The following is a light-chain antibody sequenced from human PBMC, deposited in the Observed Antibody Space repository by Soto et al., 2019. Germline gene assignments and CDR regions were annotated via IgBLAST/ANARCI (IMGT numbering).Light chain of an antibody. V-gene: IGKV1-33*01. CDR1: QGISNY. Sequence: DIQMTQSPSSLSASVGDIVTITCRASQGISNYLNWYQQKPGKAPQLLIYDASNLETGVPSRFSGSGSGTDFTFTISSLQPEDIATYYCQQYDYLPLTFGGGTKVDIK. CDR3: QQYDYLPLT. CDR2: DAS. J-gene: IGKJ4*01.